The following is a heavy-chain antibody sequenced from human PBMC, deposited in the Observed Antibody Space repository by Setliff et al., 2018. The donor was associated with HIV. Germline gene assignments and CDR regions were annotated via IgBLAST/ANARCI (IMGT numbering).Heavy chain of an antibody. CDR3: ARAINEIAVAGTGDGFDI. CDR1: GYRFTSYG. J-gene: IGHJ3*02. Sequence: GASVKVSCKASGYRFTSYGISWVRQAPGQGLKWMGWISTYNGKTHYEQNVQGGVTLTTDPTTTTAYMELRSLRSDDTAVYFCARAINEIAVAGTGDGFDIWGQGTMVTV. V-gene: IGHV1-18*01. D-gene: IGHD6-19*01. CDR2: ISTYNGKT.